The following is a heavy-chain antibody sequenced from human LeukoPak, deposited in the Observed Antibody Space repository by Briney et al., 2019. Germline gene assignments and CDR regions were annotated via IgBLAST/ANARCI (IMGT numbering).Heavy chain of an antibody. CDR1: GFTVSSNY. V-gene: IGHV3-30*02. CDR2: IHYDGNNK. J-gene: IGHJ4*02. CDR3: AARRLTVTTEIDY. Sequence: GGSLRLSCAASGFTVSSNYMSWVRQAPGKGLDWVAFIHYDGNNKYYADSVKGRFTISRDNSKNTVYLQMNSLRPEDTAVYYCAARRLTVTTEIDYWGQGTLVTVSS. D-gene: IGHD4-17*01.